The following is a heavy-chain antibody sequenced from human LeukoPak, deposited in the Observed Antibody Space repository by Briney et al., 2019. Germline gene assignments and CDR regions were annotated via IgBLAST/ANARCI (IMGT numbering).Heavy chain of an antibody. Sequence: PGGSLRLSCAASGFTFSSYSMNWVRQAPGKGLEWVSSISSSSSYIYYADSVKGRFTISRDNAKNSLYLQMNSLRAEDTAVYYCARDHGSGSFQFDPWGQGTLVTVSS. CDR1: GFTFSSYS. J-gene: IGHJ5*02. CDR2: ISSSSSYI. CDR3: ARDHGSGSFQFDP. V-gene: IGHV3-21*01. D-gene: IGHD3-10*01.